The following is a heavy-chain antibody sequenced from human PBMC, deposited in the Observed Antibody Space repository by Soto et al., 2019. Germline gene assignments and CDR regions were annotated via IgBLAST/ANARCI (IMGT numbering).Heavy chain of an antibody. CDR1: GFTFSSCA. D-gene: IGHD4-17*01. Sequence: EVHLLESGGGLVQPGGSLRLSCAASGFTFSSCAMTWVRQAPGKGLEWVSEVSGGADYTYYADSVKGRFTISRDNSKNTLSLQMNSLRAEDTAVYYCAKEGGDYNYYYLDDWGKGTTVTVSS. CDR3: AKEGGDYNYYYLDD. CDR2: VSGGADYT. J-gene: IGHJ6*03. V-gene: IGHV3-23*01.